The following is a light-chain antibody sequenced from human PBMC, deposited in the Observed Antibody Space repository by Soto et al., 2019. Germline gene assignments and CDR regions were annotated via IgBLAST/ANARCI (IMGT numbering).Light chain of an antibody. Sequence: EIVLTQSPGTLSLSPGERATLSCRASQSVSDTYLAWYQQRPGQAPRLLIYGASSRATSIPDRFIGFGSGTDLTLTISTLALEDSAVYYCPQYDTSLTFGGGTKVE. CDR2: GAS. V-gene: IGKV3-20*01. CDR3: PQYDTSLT. J-gene: IGKJ4*01. CDR1: QSVSDTY.